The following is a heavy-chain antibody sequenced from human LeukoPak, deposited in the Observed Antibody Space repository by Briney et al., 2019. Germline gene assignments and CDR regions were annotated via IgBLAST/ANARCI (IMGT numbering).Heavy chain of an antibody. Sequence: ETLSLTCTVSGGSISSYYWTWIRQPPGKGLEWIGEINHSGSTNYNPSLKSRVTISVDTSKNQFSLKLSSVTAADTAVYYCARFNDYGGNSDYWGQGTLVTVSS. CDR2: INHSGST. CDR3: ARFNDYGGNSDY. J-gene: IGHJ4*02. CDR1: GGSISSYY. V-gene: IGHV4-34*01. D-gene: IGHD4-23*01.